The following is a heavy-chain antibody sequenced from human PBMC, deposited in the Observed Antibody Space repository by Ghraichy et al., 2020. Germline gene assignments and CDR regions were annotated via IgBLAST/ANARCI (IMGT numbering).Heavy chain of an antibody. D-gene: IGHD6-13*01. V-gene: IGHV3-53*04. CDR3: ATPTASGNDY. CDR1: GFTVSNNY. J-gene: IGHJ4*02. CDR2: IYSGGST. Sequence: GGSLRLSCAVSGFTVSNNYMSWVRQVPGKGLEWVSIIYSGGSTYYADSVKGRFTISRHNFKNILYLQMNSLRSEDTAVYYCATPTASGNDYWGQGTLVTVSS.